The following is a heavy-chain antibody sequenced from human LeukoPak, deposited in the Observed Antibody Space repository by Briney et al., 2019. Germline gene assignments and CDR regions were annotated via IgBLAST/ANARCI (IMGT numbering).Heavy chain of an antibody. CDR3: ARDQGFGFDY. V-gene: IGHV3-53*01. J-gene: IGHJ4*02. Sequence: PGGSLRLSCAASGFTVSSNYMSWVRQAPGKGLEWVSVIYSGGSTYYADSVKVRFTISRDISKNTLYFQMNSLRAEDTAVYYCARDQGFGFDYWGQGTLVTVSS. D-gene: IGHD3-16*01. CDR2: IYSGGST. CDR1: GFTVSSNY.